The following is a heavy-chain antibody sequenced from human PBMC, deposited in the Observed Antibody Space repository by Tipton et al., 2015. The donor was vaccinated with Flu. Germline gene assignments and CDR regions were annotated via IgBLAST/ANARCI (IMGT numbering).Heavy chain of an antibody. CDR1: GGSFSGYF. CDR2: INHSGSP. D-gene: IGHD2-2*01. V-gene: IGHV4-34*01. Sequence: TLSLTCAVYGGSFSGYFWTWIRQPPGKGLEWIGEINHSGSPNYNPSLKSRVTISVDTSKNQLSLTVTSLTAADTAVYYCARGSEYANAYLDFWGQGTLVTVSS. J-gene: IGHJ4*02. CDR3: ARGSEYANAYLDF.